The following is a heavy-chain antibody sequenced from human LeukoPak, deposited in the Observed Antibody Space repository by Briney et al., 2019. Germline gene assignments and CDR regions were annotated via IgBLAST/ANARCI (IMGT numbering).Heavy chain of an antibody. D-gene: IGHD1-26*01. CDR2: IYYSGST. CDR1: GGSISSYY. CDR3: ARVTASFGGSYFIDY. Sequence: SKTLSLTCTVSGGSISSYYWSWIRQPPGKGLEWVGYIYYSGSTNYNPSLKSRVTISVDTSKNQFSLKLSSVTAADTAVYYCARVTASFGGSYFIDYWGQGTLVTVSS. V-gene: IGHV4-59*01. J-gene: IGHJ4*02.